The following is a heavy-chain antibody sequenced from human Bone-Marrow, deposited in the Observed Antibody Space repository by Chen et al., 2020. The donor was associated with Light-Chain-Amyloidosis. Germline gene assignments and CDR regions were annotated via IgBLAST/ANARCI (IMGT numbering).Heavy chain of an antibody. J-gene: IGHJ4*02. CDR2: MRYDDRDK. D-gene: IGHD1-26*01. CDR3: AKAGSYRFDS. CDR1: GFTFSTSA. V-gene: IGHV3-30*02. Sequence: VQLVESGGGLVQPGGSLRLSCVASGFTFSTSAMHWVRQAPGKGLEWVAFMRYDDRDKYYADSVKGRFTISRDNSKNTLYLEMSSLRVEDTAVYYCAKAGSYRFDSWGQGTLVTVSS.